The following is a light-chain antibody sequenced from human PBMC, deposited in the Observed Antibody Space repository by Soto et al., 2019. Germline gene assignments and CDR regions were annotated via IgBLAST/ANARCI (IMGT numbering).Light chain of an antibody. Sequence: DIQMTQSPSSLSASVGDRVTITCQASQDITKYLNWYQQKPGKAPKLLIYDASNLEIGVPSRFSGSGSGTDFTFTISTQQPEDVATYYCQHYANLPITFGQGTRLEIK. CDR2: DAS. CDR1: QDITKY. V-gene: IGKV1-33*01. J-gene: IGKJ5*01. CDR3: QHYANLPIT.